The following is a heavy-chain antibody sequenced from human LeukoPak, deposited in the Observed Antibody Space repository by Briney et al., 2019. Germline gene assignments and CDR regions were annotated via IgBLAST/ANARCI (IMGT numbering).Heavy chain of an antibody. V-gene: IGHV3-66*01. J-gene: IGHJ3*02. D-gene: IGHD6-13*01. CDR2: IYSGGST. Sequence: GGSLRLSCAASGFTVSSNYMSWVRQAPGKGLEWVSVIYSGGSTYYADSVKGRLTISRDNSKNTLYLQMNSLRAEDTAVYYCARDSLSSSWSAFDIWGQGAMVTVSS. CDR3: ARDSLSSSWSAFDI. CDR1: GFTVSSNY.